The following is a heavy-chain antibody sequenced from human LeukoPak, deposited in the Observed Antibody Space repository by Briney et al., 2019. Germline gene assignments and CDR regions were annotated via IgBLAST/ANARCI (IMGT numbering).Heavy chain of an antibody. V-gene: IGHV4-4*09. J-gene: IGHJ5*02. CDR1: GGSISSYY. CDR3: ARQSKRGKGWVDP. CDR2: IYTSGST. Sequence: PSETLSLTCTVSGGSISSYYWSWIRQPPGKGLEWIGYIYTSGSTNYNPSLKSRVTISVDTSKNQFSLKLSSVTAADTAVYYCARQSKRGKGWVDPWGQGTLVTVSS. D-gene: IGHD3-10*01.